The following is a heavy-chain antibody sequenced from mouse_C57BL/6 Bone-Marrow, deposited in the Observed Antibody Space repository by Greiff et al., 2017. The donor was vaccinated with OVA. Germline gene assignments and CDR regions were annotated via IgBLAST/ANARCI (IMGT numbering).Heavy chain of an antibody. D-gene: IGHD2-5*01. CDR2: INPNNGGT. V-gene: IGHV1-18*01. CDR3: ARSRYSNYENAMDY. Sequence: EVKLEESGPELVKPGASVKIPCKASGYTFTDYNMDWVKQSHGKSLEWIGDINPNNGGTIYNQKFKGKATLTVDKSSSTAYMELRSLTSEDTAVYYCARSRYSNYENAMDYWGQGTSVTVSS. J-gene: IGHJ4*01. CDR1: GYTFTDYN.